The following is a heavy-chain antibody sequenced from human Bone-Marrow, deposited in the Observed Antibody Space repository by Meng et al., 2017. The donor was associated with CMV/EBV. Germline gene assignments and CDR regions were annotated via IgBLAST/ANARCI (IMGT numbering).Heavy chain of an antibody. CDR2: ISSSSSYI. Sequence: GESQKISCAASGITFSSYSMYWVRQAPGKGLEWVSSISSSSSYIYYADSVKGRFTISRDNAKNSLILQMNSLRAEDSAVYYCARFLVPAAISYYYGMDVWGQGTTVTVSS. CDR1: GITFSSYS. CDR3: ARFLVPAAISYYYGMDV. J-gene: IGHJ6*02. D-gene: IGHD2-2*01. V-gene: IGHV3-21*01.